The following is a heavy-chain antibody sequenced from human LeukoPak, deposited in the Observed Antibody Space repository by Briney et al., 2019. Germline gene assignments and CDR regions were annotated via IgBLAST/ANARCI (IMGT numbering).Heavy chain of an antibody. V-gene: IGHV3-21*01. CDR2: ISSSSSYI. Sequence: GGSLRFSCAASGFTFSSYSMNWVRQAPGKGLEWVSSISSSSSYIYYADSVKGRFTISRDNAKNSLYLQMNSLRAEDTAVYYCARESLDHFDYWGQGTLVTVSS. D-gene: IGHD6-6*01. CDR1: GFTFSSYS. J-gene: IGHJ4*02. CDR3: ARESLDHFDY.